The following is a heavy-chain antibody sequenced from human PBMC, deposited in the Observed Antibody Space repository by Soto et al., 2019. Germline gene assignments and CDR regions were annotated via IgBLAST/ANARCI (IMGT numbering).Heavy chain of an antibody. CDR3: ARQGAYYDFWSKNYYMDV. V-gene: IGHV5-51*01. CDR2: IYPGDSDT. Sequence: GESLKISCKGSGYSFTSYWIGWVRQMPGKGLEWMGIIYPGDSDTRYSPSFQGQVTISADKSISTAYLQWSSLKASDTAMYYCARQGAYYDFWSKNYYMDVWGKGTTVTVSS. J-gene: IGHJ6*03. D-gene: IGHD3-3*01. CDR1: GYSFTSYW.